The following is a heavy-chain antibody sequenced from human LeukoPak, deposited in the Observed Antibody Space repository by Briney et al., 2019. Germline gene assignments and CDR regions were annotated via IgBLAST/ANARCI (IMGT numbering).Heavy chain of an antibody. CDR3: MANRVY. V-gene: IGHV5-51*01. J-gene: IGHJ4*02. CDR1: GYSFTSYG. Sequence: GESLKISCKGSGYSFTSYGIGWVGQRPGKGLEWMGIIYPGYSDTRYSPSFQGQVTISADKSISTAYLQWSSLKASDTAMYYCMANRVYWGQGTLVTVSS. D-gene: IGHD5-24*01. CDR2: IYPGYSDT.